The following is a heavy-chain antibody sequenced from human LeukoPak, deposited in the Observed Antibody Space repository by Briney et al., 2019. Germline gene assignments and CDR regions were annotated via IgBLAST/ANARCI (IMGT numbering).Heavy chain of an antibody. V-gene: IGHV3-33*01. CDR1: GFTFSSYG. D-gene: IGHD4-23*01. J-gene: IGHJ4*02. CDR2: IWYDGSNE. CDR3: ARDAGERWTIDFDY. Sequence: GGSLRLSCAASGFTFSSYGMHWVRQAPGKGLEWVAFIWYDGSNECYGDSVKGRFTISRDDSKKTLYLQMNSLRADDTAVYHCARDAGERWTIDFDYWGQGTLVTVSS.